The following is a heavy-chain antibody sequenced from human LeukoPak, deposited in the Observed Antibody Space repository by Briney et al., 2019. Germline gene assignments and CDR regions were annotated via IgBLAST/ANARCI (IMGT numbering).Heavy chain of an antibody. D-gene: IGHD6-6*01. Sequence: SETLSLTCTVSGGSISSSSYYWGWIRQPPGKGLERIGSIYYSGSTYYNPSLKSRVNISVDTSKNQFSLKLSSVTAADTAVYYCARVSPTGIAARYYYYYYMDVWGKGTTVTVSS. J-gene: IGHJ6*03. CDR1: GGSISSSSYY. V-gene: IGHV4-39*07. CDR2: IYYSGST. CDR3: ARVSPTGIAARYYYYYYMDV.